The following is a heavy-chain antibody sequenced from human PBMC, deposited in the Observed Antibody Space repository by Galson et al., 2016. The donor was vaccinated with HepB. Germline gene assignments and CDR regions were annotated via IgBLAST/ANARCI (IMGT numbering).Heavy chain of an antibody. CDR3: ARRGRWHYGLDV. D-gene: IGHD5-24*01. Sequence: SLRLSCAASGFTFSDNYMTWIRQAPGKGLEWTSYISTSGETIYYADSVRGRFTISRDNAKSSLYLQMNGLRVEDTAVYLCARRGRWHYGLDVWGKGTAVTVSS. J-gene: IGHJ6*04. V-gene: IGHV3-11*01. CDR1: GFTFSDNY. CDR2: ISTSGETI.